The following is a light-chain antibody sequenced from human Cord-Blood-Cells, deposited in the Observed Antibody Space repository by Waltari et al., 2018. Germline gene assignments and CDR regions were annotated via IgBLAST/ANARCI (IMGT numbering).Light chain of an antibody. Sequence: EIVLTQSPGTLSLSPGERATLSCRASQSVSSSYLAWYQQKPGQAPRLLIYGASSRATGIPDRFSGSGSGTDFTLTISRLEPEDFAVYYCQQRSNWRREFTFGPGTKVDIK. CDR1: QSVSSSY. CDR2: GAS. J-gene: IGKJ3*01. V-gene: IGKV3D-20*02. CDR3: QQRSNWRREFT.